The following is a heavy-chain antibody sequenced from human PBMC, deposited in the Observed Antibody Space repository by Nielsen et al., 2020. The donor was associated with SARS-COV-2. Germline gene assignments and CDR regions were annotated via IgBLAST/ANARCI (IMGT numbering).Heavy chain of an antibody. J-gene: IGHJ4*02. CDR3: AKVAYGYSGSYYFDY. Sequence: GGSLRLSCAASGFTVSSNYMSWVRQAPGKGLEWVAVISYDGSNKYYADSVKGRFTISRDNSKNTLYLQMNSLRAEDTAVYYCAKVAYGYSGSYYFDYWGQGTLVTVSS. CDR1: GFTVSSNY. D-gene: IGHD1-26*01. CDR2: ISYDGSNK. V-gene: IGHV3-30*18.